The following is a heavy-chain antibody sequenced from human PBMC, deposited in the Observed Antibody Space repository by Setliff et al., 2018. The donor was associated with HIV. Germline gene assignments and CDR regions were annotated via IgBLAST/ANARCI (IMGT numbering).Heavy chain of an antibody. CDR1: GFSLSYYR. CDR2: IEQDGSEK. V-gene: IGHV3-7*03. Sequence: PGGSLRLSCAASGFSLSYYRMNWVRQAPGKGLEWVANIEQDGSEKYYVDSVKGRFTISRDNTENSLYLQMDSLRAEDTAVYYCARVVDTSGGYWGSFYRYMDVWGKGTTVTVSS. J-gene: IGHJ6*03. CDR3: ARVVDTSGGYWGSFYRYMDV. D-gene: IGHD3-10*01.